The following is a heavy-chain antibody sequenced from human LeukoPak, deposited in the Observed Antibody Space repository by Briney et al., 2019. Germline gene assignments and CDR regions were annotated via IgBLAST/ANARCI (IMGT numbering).Heavy chain of an antibody. D-gene: IGHD6-19*01. J-gene: IGHJ4*02. CDR3: AIGSSAWYYFDN. V-gene: IGHV3-11*01. Sequence: GGSLRLSCEVSGFSFSGYYMNWLRQAPGKGLEWISDISSSGTTIKYADSVKGRFTTSRDNAKNSLYLQMNSLRAEDSAVYYCAIGSSAWYYFDNWGQETLVTVSS. CDR1: GFSFSGYY. CDR2: ISSSGTTI.